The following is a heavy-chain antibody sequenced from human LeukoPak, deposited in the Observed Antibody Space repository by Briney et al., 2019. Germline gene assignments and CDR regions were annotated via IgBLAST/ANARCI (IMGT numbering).Heavy chain of an antibody. V-gene: IGHV4-59*08. CDR3: ARYYYDSSGYYRYYYYMDV. CDR2: IYYSGST. Sequence: SETLSLTCTVSGGSISSYYWSWIRQPPGKGLEWLGYIYYSGSTNYNPSLKSRVTISVDTSKNQFSLKLSSVTAADTAVYYCARYYYDSSGYYRYYYYMDVWGKGTTVTVSS. D-gene: IGHD3-22*01. J-gene: IGHJ6*03. CDR1: GGSISSYY.